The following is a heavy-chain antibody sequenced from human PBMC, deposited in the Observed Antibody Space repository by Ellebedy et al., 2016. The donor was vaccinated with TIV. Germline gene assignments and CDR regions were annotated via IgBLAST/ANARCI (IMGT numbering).Heavy chain of an antibody. CDR2: VRHKTNNYAT. J-gene: IGHJ4*02. V-gene: IGHV3-73*01. Sequence: PGGSLRLSCTASGLSLRDSTMHWVRRAPGKGLEWVGHVRHKTNNYATAYAASWRGRFTISRDDSRDTAYLQMNSLKTEETAVYFCTGQTLSCHDFWGQGTLVTVSS. CDR1: GLSLRDST. D-gene: IGHD2-15*01. CDR3: TGQTLSCHDF.